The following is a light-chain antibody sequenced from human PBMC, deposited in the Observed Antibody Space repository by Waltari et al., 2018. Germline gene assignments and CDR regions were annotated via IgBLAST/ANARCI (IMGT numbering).Light chain of an antibody. Sequence: DIQMTQSPSTLSASVEAKSPITCRDSQSISSWLAWHQQKPGKAPKLLIYKASSLQSGVPSRFSGSGSGTEFTLTISSLQPDDFATYYCQQYDGYSTFGQGTKLEIK. CDR3: QQYDGYST. V-gene: IGKV1-5*03. J-gene: IGKJ2*01. CDR2: KAS. CDR1: QSISSW.